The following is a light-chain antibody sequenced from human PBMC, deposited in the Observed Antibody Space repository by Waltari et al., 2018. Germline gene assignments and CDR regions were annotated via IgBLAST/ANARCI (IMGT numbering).Light chain of an antibody. V-gene: IGKV3-20*01. J-gene: IGKJ2*01. CDR2: GAS. CDR1: QPVGRNV. CDR3: QHHGAPPYT. Sequence: EVALRQFQDTLSLSPGESATLSCWASQPVGRNVLAWFQLKPGQAPRPLKYGASTRAAGIPDRLGGRWSGAAFTLTINRLEPEDCAIYYCQHHGAPPYTFGQGTKLEIK.